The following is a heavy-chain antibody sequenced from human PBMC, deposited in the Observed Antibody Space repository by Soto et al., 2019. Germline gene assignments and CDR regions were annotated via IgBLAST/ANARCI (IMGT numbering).Heavy chain of an antibody. CDR1: TYPLTELA. J-gene: IGHJ4*02. V-gene: IGHV1-24*01. D-gene: IGHD2-2*03. Sequence: GASVKVSCKVSTYPLTELAMHWVRQAPGKGLEWMGGVDPEDSETVHAQKFQGRVSMTEDTSTDTAYMELSNLTSEDTAMYYCATLGSSDDYWGQGTLVTVSS. CDR2: VDPEDSET. CDR3: ATLGSSDDY.